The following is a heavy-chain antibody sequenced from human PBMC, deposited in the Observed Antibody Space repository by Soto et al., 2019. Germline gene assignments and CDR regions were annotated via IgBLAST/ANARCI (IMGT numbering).Heavy chain of an antibody. D-gene: IGHD3-3*01. Sequence: GGSLRLSCAASGFTFSNAWMSWVRQAPGKGLEWVGRIKSKTDGGTTDYAAPVKGRFTISRDDSKNTLYLQMNSLKTEDTAVYYCTTESGITIFGVVIIRSDGMDYWGQGTLVTVSS. V-gene: IGHV3-15*01. J-gene: IGHJ4*02. CDR3: TTESGITIFGVVIIRSDGMDY. CDR2: IKSKTDGGTT. CDR1: GFTFSNAW.